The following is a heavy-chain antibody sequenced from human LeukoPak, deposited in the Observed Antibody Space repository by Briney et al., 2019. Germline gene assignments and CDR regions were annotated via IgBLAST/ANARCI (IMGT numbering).Heavy chain of an antibody. V-gene: IGHV3-30-3*01. Sequence: GGSLRLSCAASGFTFSSYAMHWVRQAPGKGLEWVAVISYDGSNKYYADSVKGRFTISRDNSKNTVYLQMDSLRAEDTAVYYCARAYYYDNSVTPDYWGQGTLVTVSS. CDR3: ARAYYYDNSVTPDY. CDR1: GFTFSSYA. J-gene: IGHJ4*02. D-gene: IGHD3-22*01. CDR2: ISYDGSNK.